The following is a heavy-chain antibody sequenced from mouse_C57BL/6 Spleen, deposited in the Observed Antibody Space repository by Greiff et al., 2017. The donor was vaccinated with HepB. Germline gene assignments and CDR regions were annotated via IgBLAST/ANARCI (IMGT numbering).Heavy chain of an antibody. CDR3: APIYDGYYDYAMDY. J-gene: IGHJ4*01. Sequence: VQLQQPGAELVKPGASVKLSCKASGYTFTSYWMHWVKQRPGQGLEWIGMIHPNSGSTNYNEKFKSKATLTVDKSSSTAYMQLSSLTSEDSAVYYCAPIYDGYYDYAMDYWGQGTSVTVSS. V-gene: IGHV1-64*01. CDR1: GYTFTSYW. CDR2: IHPNSGST. D-gene: IGHD2-3*01.